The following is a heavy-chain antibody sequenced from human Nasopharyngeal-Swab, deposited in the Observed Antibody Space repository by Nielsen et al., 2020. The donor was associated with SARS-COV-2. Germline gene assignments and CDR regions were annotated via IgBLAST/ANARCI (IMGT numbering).Heavy chain of an antibody. V-gene: IGHV4-31*03. CDR1: GGSISSGGYY. CDR3: ARATSDILTGYSSTFDY. Sequence: SETLSLTCTVSGGSISSGGYYWSWIRQHPGKGLEWIGYIYYSGSTYYNPSLKSRVTISVDTSKNQFSLKLSSVTAADTAVYYCARATSDILTGYSSTFDYWGQGTLITVSS. D-gene: IGHD3-9*01. J-gene: IGHJ4*02. CDR2: IYYSGST.